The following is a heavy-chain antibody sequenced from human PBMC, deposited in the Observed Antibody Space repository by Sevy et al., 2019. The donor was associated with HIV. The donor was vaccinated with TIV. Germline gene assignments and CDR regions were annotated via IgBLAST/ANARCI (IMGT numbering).Heavy chain of an antibody. Sequence: GGSLRLSCAASGFTFSSYSMNWVRQAPGKGLEWVSYISSSSSTIYYADSVKGRFTISRDNAKNSLYLQMNSLRAEDTAVYYCARVLLGRIFGVAPYGMDVWGQGTTVTVSS. D-gene: IGHD3-3*01. CDR2: ISSSSSTI. CDR1: GFTFSSYS. CDR3: ARVLLGRIFGVAPYGMDV. V-gene: IGHV3-48*01. J-gene: IGHJ6*02.